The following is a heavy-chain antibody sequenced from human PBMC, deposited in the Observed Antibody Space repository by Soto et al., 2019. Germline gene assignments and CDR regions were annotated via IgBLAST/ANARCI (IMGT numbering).Heavy chain of an antibody. J-gene: IGHJ4*02. D-gene: IGHD3-22*01. CDR1: GGNFSSYG. CDR2: IWYDGSNK. CDR3: ARVTTYYYDSRDDGPLDY. Sequence: PGGSLRLSCAASGGNFSSYGMHWVRQAPGKGLEWVAVIWYDGSNKYYADSVKGRFTISRDNSKNTLYLQMNSLRAEDTAVYYCARVTTYYYDSRDDGPLDYWGQGTLVTVSS. V-gene: IGHV3-33*01.